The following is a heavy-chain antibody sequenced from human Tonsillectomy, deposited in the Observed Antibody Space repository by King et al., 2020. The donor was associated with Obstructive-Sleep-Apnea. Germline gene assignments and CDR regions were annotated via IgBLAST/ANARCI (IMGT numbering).Heavy chain of an antibody. D-gene: IGHD3-10*01. CDR1: GGSIISDNYY. CDR2: ILYSGIT. J-gene: IGHJ5*02. V-gene: IGHV4-31*01. CDR3: ARDREGVIYYGSGTRGWIDP. Sequence: QLQESGPGLVKPSQTLSLTCTVSGGSIISDNYYWTWIRQHPGRGLEWICYILYSGITYYNSSLRGLVMMSVDTSKNQFSLELSSVTAADTAVYYCARDREGVIYYGSGTRGWIDPWGQGTLVTVSS.